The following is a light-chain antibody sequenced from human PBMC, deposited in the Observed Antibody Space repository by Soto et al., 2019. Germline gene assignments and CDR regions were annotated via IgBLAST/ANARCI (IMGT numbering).Light chain of an antibody. J-gene: IGKJ2*01. CDR1: QSVNNF. V-gene: IGKV3-11*01. CDR3: QQRSDWPPRA. CDR2: DAS. Sequence: EVVVTQSPATLSLSPGETATLACRASQSVNNFLAWYQQKPGQAPRLLIYDASKRTTGIPARFSGSGSGTGFTLTISNLEPEDFAIYCGQQRSDWPPRAFGQGTKVDIK.